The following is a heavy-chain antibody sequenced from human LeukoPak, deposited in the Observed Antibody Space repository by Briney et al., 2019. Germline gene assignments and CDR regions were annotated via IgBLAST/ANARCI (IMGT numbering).Heavy chain of an antibody. V-gene: IGHV3-7*01. CDR2: IKQDGSEK. CDR3: TRAYSDHSIYFDH. Sequence: PGGSLRLSCAASGFTFSSYWMGWVRQAPGKGLEWVANIKQDGSEKVYVDSVKGRSTISRDNAMNSLYLEMNSLRAEDAAVYYCTRAYSDHSIYFDHWGQGTLVTVSS. CDR1: GFTFSSYW. D-gene: IGHD4-11*01. J-gene: IGHJ4*02.